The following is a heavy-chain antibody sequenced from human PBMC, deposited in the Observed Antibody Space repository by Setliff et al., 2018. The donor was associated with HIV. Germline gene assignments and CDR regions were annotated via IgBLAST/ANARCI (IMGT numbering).Heavy chain of an antibody. CDR1: GGSISSGSYY. V-gene: IGHV4-61*09. CDR2: IYTSGST. J-gene: IGHJ4*02. D-gene: IGHD6-19*01. Sequence: TLSLTCTVSGGSISSGSYYWSWIRQPAGKGLEWIGHIYTSGSTNYNPSLKSRVTISVDTSKNQFSLKLSSVTAADTAVYYCARVGAGWGYYFDYWGQGTLVTVSS. CDR3: ARVGAGWGYYFDY.